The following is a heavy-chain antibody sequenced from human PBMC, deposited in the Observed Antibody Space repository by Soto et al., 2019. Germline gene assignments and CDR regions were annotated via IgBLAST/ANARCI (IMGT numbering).Heavy chain of an antibody. CDR1: GYTFTSYY. J-gene: IGHJ4*02. V-gene: IGHV1-46*01. Sequence: ASVKVSCKASGYTFTSYYLHWVRQAPGQGLEWMGIINPSGGSTSYAQKFQGRVTMTRDTSTSTVYMELSSLRSEDTAVYYCARPGGPGGYFDYWGQGTLVIVSS. CDR2: INPSGGST. CDR3: ARPGGPGGYFDY. D-gene: IGHD3-22*01.